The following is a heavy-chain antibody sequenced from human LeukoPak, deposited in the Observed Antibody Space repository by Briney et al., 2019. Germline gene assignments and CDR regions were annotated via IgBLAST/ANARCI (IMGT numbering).Heavy chain of an antibody. V-gene: IGHV3-66*01. CDR3: ARGLGEHGGVSDR. CDR2: IYSDGST. D-gene: IGHD3-16*01. J-gene: IGHJ5*02. CDR1: GFIVSGDF. Sequence: GGSLRLSCAASGFIVSGDFMSWVRQAPGKGLEWVSVIYSDGSTYYADSVKGRFTISRDNSKNSLSLQMNSLRVEDTAVYYCARGLGEHGGVSDRWGQGTLVIVS.